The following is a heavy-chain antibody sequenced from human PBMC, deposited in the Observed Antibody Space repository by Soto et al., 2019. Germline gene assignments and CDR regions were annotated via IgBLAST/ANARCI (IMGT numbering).Heavy chain of an antibody. CDR1: GFTFSDYY. J-gene: IGHJ4*02. Sequence: EVQLVDSGGGLVQPGGSLRLSCAASGFTFSDYYMDWVRQVPGKGREWIGRTRNKATSYATDYVASVKGRFSISRDDSKDSMYLQMNSLKTEDTAVYYCARDTGGSYDYWGQGALVTVSS. CDR2: TRNKATSYAT. CDR3: ARDTGGSYDY. V-gene: IGHV3-72*01. D-gene: IGHD1-26*01.